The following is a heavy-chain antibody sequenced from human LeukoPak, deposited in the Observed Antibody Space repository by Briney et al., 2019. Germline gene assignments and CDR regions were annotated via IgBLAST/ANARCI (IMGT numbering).Heavy chain of an antibody. CDR3: ARRAVDNSYYYYMDV. CDR1: GYSFTDYD. Sequence: ASVKVSCKTSGYSFTDYDIHWVRQATGQGLEWMGWMNPKTDNTEYAQKFQGRVTITRNTSISTAYMEVSSLRYEDTAVYYCARRAVDNSYYYYMDVWGKGTTVTISS. J-gene: IGHJ6*03. D-gene: IGHD6-19*01. V-gene: IGHV1-8*01. CDR2: MNPKTDNT.